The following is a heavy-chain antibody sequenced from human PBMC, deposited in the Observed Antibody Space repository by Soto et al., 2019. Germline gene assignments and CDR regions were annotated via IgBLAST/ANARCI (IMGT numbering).Heavy chain of an antibody. CDR1: GFTFTSSA. V-gene: IGHV1-58*01. CDR2: IVVGSGNT. J-gene: IGHJ4*02. CDR3: AAEGATGYFDY. D-gene: IGHD1-26*01. Sequence: SVKVSCTASGFTFTSSAVQWVRQARGQRLEWIGWIVVGSGNTNYAQKFQERVTITRDMSTSTAYMELSSPRSEDTAVYYCAAEGATGYFDYWGQGTLVTVSS.